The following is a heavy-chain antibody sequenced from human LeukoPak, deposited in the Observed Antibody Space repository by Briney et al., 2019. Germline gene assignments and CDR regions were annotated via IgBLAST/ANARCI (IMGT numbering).Heavy chain of an antibody. V-gene: IGHV3-23*01. J-gene: IGHJ4*02. D-gene: IGHD2-21*01. CDR1: GFTFSSYA. CDR2: ISGSGGST. CDR3: AKAVYSAASRFDY. Sequence: GGSLRLSCAASGFTFSSYAMSWVRQAPGKGLEWVSAISGSGGSTYYADSVKGRSSISRDNSKNTLYLQMNSLRAEDTAVYYCAKAVYSAASRFDYWGQGTLVTVSS.